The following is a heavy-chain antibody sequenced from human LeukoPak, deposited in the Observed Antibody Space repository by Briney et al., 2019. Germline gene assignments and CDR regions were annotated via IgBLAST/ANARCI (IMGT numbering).Heavy chain of an antibody. CDR1: GFTFSHYW. CDR3: ATKRYSSSWYGVDY. V-gene: IGHV3-23*01. J-gene: IGHJ4*02. Sequence: GGSLRLSCAASGFTFSHYWMSWVRRAPGKGLEWVSAISGSGAITYHADSVKGRFTISRDNFKSTLNLQMNSLRAEDTAVYYCATKRYSSSWYGVDYWGQGTLVTVFS. D-gene: IGHD6-13*01. CDR2: ISGSGAIT.